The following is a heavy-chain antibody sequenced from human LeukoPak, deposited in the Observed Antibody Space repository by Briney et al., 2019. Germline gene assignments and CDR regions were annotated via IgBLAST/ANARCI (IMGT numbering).Heavy chain of an antibody. CDR2: IYPDDSDT. V-gene: IGHV5-51*01. J-gene: IGHJ4*02. CDR1: GYSFTSYW. CDR3: ARLPYCSGGSCPPVYFDS. D-gene: IGHD2-15*01. Sequence: GESLKISCKGSGYSFTSYWIAWVRQMPGKGLEWMGIIYPDDSDTRYSLSFQGQVTISADKSISTAYLQWSSLKASDTAMYYCARLPYCSGGSCPPVYFDSWGQGTLVTVSS.